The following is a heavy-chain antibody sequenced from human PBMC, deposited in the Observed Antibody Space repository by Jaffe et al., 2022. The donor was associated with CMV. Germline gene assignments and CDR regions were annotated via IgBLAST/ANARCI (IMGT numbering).Heavy chain of an antibody. V-gene: IGHV2-5*01. CDR2: IYWNDDK. J-gene: IGHJ4*02. CDR3: AHTSQQHLGEYYFDY. D-gene: IGHD6-13*01. Sequence: QITLKESGPTLVKPTQTLTLTCTLSEFSGVGVGWIRQPPGKALEWLALIYWNDDKRYSPSLKSRLTITKDTSKNQVVLTMTNMDPVDTATYYCAHTSQQHLGEYYFDYWGQGTLVTVSS. CDR1: EFSGVG.